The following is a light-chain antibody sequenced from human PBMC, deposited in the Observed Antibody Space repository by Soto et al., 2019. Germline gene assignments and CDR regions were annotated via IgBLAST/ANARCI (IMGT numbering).Light chain of an antibody. J-gene: IGLJ1*01. CDR2: DVG. CDR3: SSYTSSSTLV. V-gene: IGLV2-14*01. Sequence: QSARTQPASVSGSPGQSITISCTGTSSDVGGYNYVSWYQQHPGKAPKLMIYDVGNRPSGVSNRFSGSKSGNTASLTISGLQAEDEADYYCSSYTSSSTLVFGTGTKVTVL. CDR1: SSDVGGYNY.